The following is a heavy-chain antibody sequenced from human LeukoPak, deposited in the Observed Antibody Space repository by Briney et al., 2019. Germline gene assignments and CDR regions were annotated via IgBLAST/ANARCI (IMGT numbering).Heavy chain of an antibody. CDR1: GGTFSSYA. V-gene: IGHV1-69*04. CDR2: IIPIFGIA. CDR3: ARGLADTAMVSRGSIYYYYGMDV. Sequence: SVKVSCKASGGTFSSYAISWVRQAPGQGLEWMGRIIPIFGIANYAQKFQGRVTITADKCTSTAYMELSSLRSEDTAVHYCARGLADTAMVSRGSIYYYYGMDVWGQGTTVTVSS. J-gene: IGHJ6*02. D-gene: IGHD5-18*01.